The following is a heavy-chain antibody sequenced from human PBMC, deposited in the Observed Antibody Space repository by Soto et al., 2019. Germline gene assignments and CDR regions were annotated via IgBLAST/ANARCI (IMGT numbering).Heavy chain of an antibody. V-gene: IGHV3-30*03. CDR2: MSYDGSNE. D-gene: IGHD1-26*01. CDR3: ATDGSHNFDY. CDR1: GFTFSHYA. J-gene: IGHJ4*02. Sequence: QVQLVESGGGVVQPGRSLRLSCAASGFTFSHYAMHWVRQAPGKGLEWVALMSYDGSNEYYADSVKGRFTISRDNSKHALYLQMNSLRAEDTAVYYCATDGSHNFDYWGQGTLVTVSS.